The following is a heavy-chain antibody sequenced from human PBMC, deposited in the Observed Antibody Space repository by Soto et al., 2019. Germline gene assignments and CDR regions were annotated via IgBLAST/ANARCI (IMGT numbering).Heavy chain of an antibody. CDR3: AKGGPYGTHYYYYYGMDV. J-gene: IGHJ6*02. Sequence: EVQLLESGGGLVQPGGSLRLSCAASGFTFSSYAMSWVRQAPGKGLEWVSAISGSGGSTYYADSVKGRFTISRDNSKKTLYLQMNSLRAEDTAVYYCAKGGPYGTHYYYYYGMDVWGQGTTVTVSS. D-gene: IGHD3-10*01. V-gene: IGHV3-23*01. CDR2: ISGSGGST. CDR1: GFTFSSYA.